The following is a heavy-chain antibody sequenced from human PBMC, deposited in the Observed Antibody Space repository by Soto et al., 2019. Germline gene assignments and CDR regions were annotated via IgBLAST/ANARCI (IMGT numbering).Heavy chain of an antibody. Sequence: SCKASGYNFTSYYMHWVRQAPGKGLEWVSGISSSGGRTYFADSVRGRFTISRDNSKNTMYLQMDSLRVEDTAVYYCAKVAKPRVVIESFDYWGQGALVTVSS. CDR2: ISSSGGRT. CDR1: GYNFTSYY. V-gene: IGHV3-23*01. J-gene: IGHJ4*02. CDR3: AKVAKPRVVIESFDY. D-gene: IGHD3-3*01.